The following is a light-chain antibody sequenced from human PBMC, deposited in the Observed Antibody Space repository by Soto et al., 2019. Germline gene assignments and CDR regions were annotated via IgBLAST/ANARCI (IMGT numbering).Light chain of an antibody. CDR1: QSISSY. J-gene: IGKJ5*01. V-gene: IGKV1-39*01. Sequence: DIQMTQSPSYLSASVGDRVTITCRASQSISSYLNWYQQKPGKAPKLLIYAASSLQSGVPSRFSGSGSGTDFTLTISSLQPEDVATYYCQQSYSTEITLGQGTRLEIK. CDR3: QQSYSTEIT. CDR2: AAS.